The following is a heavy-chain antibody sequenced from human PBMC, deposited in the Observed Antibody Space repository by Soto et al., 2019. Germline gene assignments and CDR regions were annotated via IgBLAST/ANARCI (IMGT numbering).Heavy chain of an antibody. Sequence: QVQLVQSGAEVKKPGASVKVSCKASGYTFTGYYMHWVRQAPGQGLEWMGWINPNSGGTNYAQKFQGWVTMTRDTSISTAYMELSRLRSDDTAVYYCARDDGHCSGGSCWEVRFDYWGQGTLVTVSS. D-gene: IGHD2-15*01. CDR2: INPNSGGT. CDR1: GYTFTGYY. J-gene: IGHJ4*02. V-gene: IGHV1-2*04. CDR3: ARDDGHCSGGSCWEVRFDY.